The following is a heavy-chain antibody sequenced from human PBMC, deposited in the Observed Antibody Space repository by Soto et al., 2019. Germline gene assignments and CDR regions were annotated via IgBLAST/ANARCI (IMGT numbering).Heavy chain of an antibody. V-gene: IGHV3-7*03. J-gene: IGHJ6*02. CDR2: IKQDGSEE. CDR1: GQTFNRYW. CDR3: VSTHFGSCSFDFYGMDV. D-gene: IGHD3-3*02. Sequence: DVQLAESWGGLVQPGGSLRLSCVASGQTFNRYWMSWVRQAPGKGLEWVANIKQDGSEEYYVDSVKGRFTISRDNAKKALYLQMNSLRAEDTAMYYCVSTHFGSCSFDFYGMDVWGQGTTVIVSS.